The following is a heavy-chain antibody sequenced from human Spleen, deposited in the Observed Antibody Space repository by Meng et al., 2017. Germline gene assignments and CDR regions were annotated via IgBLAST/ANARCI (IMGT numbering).Heavy chain of an antibody. CDR2: IYHSGST. CDR3: ARGYSGSQTGYFDY. CDR1: GYSISSGYY. D-gene: IGHD1-26*01. J-gene: IGHJ4*02. Sequence: GSLRLSCAVSGYSISSGYYWGWIRQPPGKGLEWIGSIYHSGSTYYNPSLKSRVTISVDTSKNQFSLKLSSVTAADTAVYYCARGYSGSQTGYFDYWGQGTLVTVSS. V-gene: IGHV4-38-2*01.